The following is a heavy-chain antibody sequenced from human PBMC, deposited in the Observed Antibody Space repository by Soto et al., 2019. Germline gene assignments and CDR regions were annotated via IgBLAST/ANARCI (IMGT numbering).Heavy chain of an antibody. CDR3: AELKFGKFGTY. CDR1: GASISSDSW. CDR2: IHHSGDD. D-gene: IGHD3-10*01. Sequence: PSETLSLTCAVSGASISSDSWWSWVRQPPGKGLEWIAEIHHSGDDNYTPSLQSRAIISLDKSRNQFSLKLMSVTAADTAVYYCAELKFGKFGTYWGQGITVTVAS. J-gene: IGHJ4*02. V-gene: IGHV4-4*02.